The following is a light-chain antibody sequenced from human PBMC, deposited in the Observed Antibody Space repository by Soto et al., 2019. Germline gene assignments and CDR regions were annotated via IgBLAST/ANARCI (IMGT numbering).Light chain of an antibody. CDR2: GAS. J-gene: IGKJ2*01. Sequence: ENVLTQSPGTLSLSPGGRATLSCRASQSVTSNFLAWYQQKPAQAPRLLIYGASTRAAGVPDRFSGSGSGTDFTLTITRLEPEDFAVYYCQQYGRSPLLYTFGQGTKLGVK. CDR1: QSVTSNF. V-gene: IGKV3-20*01. CDR3: QQYGRSPLLYT.